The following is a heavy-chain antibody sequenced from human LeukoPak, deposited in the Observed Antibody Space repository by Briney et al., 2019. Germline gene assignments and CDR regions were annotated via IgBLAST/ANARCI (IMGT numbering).Heavy chain of an antibody. Sequence: PGGSLRLSCAASGFTFSDFWMSWVRQAPGKGLEWVANIRDDGSKANYVDSVEGRFTISRDNAKNSLFLQMNSLRAEDTAVYYCASQLSSGYYWGPDYWGQETLVTVSS. CDR1: GFTFSDFW. V-gene: IGHV3-7*01. D-gene: IGHD3-22*01. CDR3: ASQLSSGYYWGPDY. J-gene: IGHJ4*02. CDR2: IRDDGSKA.